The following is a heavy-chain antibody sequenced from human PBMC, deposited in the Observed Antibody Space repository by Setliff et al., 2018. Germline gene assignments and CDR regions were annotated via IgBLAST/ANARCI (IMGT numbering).Heavy chain of an antibody. J-gene: IGHJ4*02. Sequence: ASVKVSCKASGHTFTSYGFSWVRQAPGQGLEWMGWISVYNGKTKYAQKFQGRVTMTTDTSTRTAYMELSSLRSEDTAVYYCAADLYSGYDRPFDYWGQGTLVTVSS. CDR3: AADLYSGYDRPFDY. V-gene: IGHV1-18*01. CDR1: GHTFTSYG. D-gene: IGHD5-12*01. CDR2: ISVYNGKT.